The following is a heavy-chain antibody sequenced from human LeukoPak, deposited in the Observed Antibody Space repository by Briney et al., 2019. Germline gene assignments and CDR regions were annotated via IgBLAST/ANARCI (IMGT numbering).Heavy chain of an antibody. CDR2: IYTGGNT. V-gene: IGHV3-53*01. CDR3: AGQDWFDP. CDR1: ALIVSSKY. J-gene: IGHJ5*02. Sequence: GGSLSPACAASALIVSSKYISWVRQAAGKGLEWVSVIYTGGNTYYADFVKGRFIISRDNSTNTLYLQMNNLRVEDTAVYYCAGQDWFDPWGQGTLVTVSS.